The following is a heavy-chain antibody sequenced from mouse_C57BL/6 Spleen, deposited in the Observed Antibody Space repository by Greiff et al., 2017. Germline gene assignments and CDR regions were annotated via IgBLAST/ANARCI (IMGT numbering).Heavy chain of an antibody. CDR3: ARYCDYFDY. V-gene: IGHV1-69*01. Sequence: VKLQQPGAELVMPGASVKLSCKASGYTFTSYWMHWVKQRPGQGLEWIGEIDPSDSYTHYNQQFKGKSTLTVDKSSSTAYMQLSSLTSEDSAVYYCARYCDYFDYWGHGTTLTVSS. J-gene: IGHJ2*01. CDR2: IDPSDSYT. CDR1: GYTFTSYW.